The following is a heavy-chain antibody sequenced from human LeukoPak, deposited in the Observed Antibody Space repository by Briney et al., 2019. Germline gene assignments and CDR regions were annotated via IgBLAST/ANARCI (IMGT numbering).Heavy chain of an antibody. CDR1: GFTFSDYY. J-gene: IGHJ4*02. D-gene: IGHD4-17*01. Sequence: PGGSLRLSCAASGFTFSDYYMSWIRQAPGKGLEWVSYISSSGSTIYYADSVKGRFTISRGNAKNSLYLQMNSLRAEDTAVYYCARVRSGSDYGDYLDYWGQGTLVTVSS. CDR3: ARVRSGSDYGDYLDY. CDR2: ISSSGSTI. V-gene: IGHV3-11*01.